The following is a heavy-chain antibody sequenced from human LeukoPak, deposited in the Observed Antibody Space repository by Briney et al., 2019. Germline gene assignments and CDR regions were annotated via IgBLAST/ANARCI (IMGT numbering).Heavy chain of an antibody. CDR3: AREFGGSYCDY. V-gene: IGHV3-7*01. Sequence: GGSLRLSCTASGFTFSSRWMTWVRQPPGKGLEWVANIKEDGSVKYYVDSVKGRFTISRDNSKNTLYLQMNSLRAEDTAVYYCAREFGGSYCDYWGQGTLVTVSS. CDR1: GFTFSSRW. CDR2: IKEDGSVK. J-gene: IGHJ4*02. D-gene: IGHD1-26*01.